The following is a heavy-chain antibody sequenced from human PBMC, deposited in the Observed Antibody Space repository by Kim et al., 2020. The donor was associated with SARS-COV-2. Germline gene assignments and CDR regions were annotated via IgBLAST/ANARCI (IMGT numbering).Heavy chain of an antibody. CDR2: IRSKAYGGTT. CDR3: TRDPYYYDSSGYTHGAFDM. D-gene: IGHD3-22*01. V-gene: IGHV3-49*04. J-gene: IGHJ3*02. CDR1: GFTFGDYA. Sequence: GGSLRLSCTASGFTFGDYAMSWVRQAPGKGLEWVGFIRSKAYGGTTEYAASVKGRFTISRDDSKSIVYLQMNSLKTEDTAVYYCTRDPYYYDSSGYTHGAFDMWGQGTMVTVSS.